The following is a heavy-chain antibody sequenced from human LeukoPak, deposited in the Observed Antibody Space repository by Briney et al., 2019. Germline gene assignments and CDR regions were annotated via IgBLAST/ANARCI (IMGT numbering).Heavy chain of an antibody. Sequence: GASVKVSCKASGYTFTSYGISWVRQAPGQGLEWMGWISAYNGNTNYAQKLQGRVTMTTDTSTSTAYMELRSLRSDDTAVYYCARDLPPQGVPEPVLGYYYYMDVWGKGTTVTVSS. D-gene: IGHD3-10*01. CDR1: GYTFTSYG. V-gene: IGHV1-18*01. J-gene: IGHJ6*03. CDR2: ISAYNGNT. CDR3: ARDLPPQGVPEPVLGYYYYMDV.